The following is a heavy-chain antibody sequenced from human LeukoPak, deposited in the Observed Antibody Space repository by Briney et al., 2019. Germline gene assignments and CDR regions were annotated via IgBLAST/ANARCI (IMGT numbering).Heavy chain of an antibody. J-gene: IGHJ3*02. CDR1: GGSISSHY. CDR3: ARGGYGDSGGAFDI. V-gene: IGHV4-59*08. Sequence: SETLSLTCTVSGGSISSHYWSWIRQPPGKGLEWIGYIYYSGSTYYNPSLKSRVTISVDTSKNQFSLKLSSVTAADTVVYYCARGGYGDSGGAFDIWGQGTMVTVSS. D-gene: IGHD4-17*01. CDR2: IYYSGST.